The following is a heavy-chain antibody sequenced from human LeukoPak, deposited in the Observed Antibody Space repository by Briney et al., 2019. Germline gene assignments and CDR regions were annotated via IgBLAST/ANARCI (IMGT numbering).Heavy chain of an antibody. CDR3: ARVSGSILVFDY. J-gene: IGHJ4*02. CDR2: ISSSSSYI. CDR1: GFAFSSFN. D-gene: IGHD1-26*01. V-gene: IGHV3-21*01. Sequence: GGSLRLSCVTSGFAFSSFNMNWVRQAPGKGLEWVSSISSSSSYIYYADSVKGRFTISRDNAKNSLYLQMNSLRAEDTAVYYCARVSGSILVFDYWGQGTLVTVSS.